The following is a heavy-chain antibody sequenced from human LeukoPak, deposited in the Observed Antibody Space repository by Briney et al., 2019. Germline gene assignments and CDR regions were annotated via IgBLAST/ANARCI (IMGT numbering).Heavy chain of an antibody. CDR3: ARALYEDGSIGAPYYFDY. CDR2: INPNSGGT. V-gene: IGHV1-2*02. D-gene: IGHD3-10*01. J-gene: IGHJ4*02. Sequence: ASVKVSCKASGYTFTGYYMHWVRQAPGQGLEWMGWINPNSGGTNYAQKFQGRVTMTRDTSISTAYMELSRLRSDDTAVYYCARALYEDGSIGAPYYFDYWGQGTLVTVSS. CDR1: GYTFTGYY.